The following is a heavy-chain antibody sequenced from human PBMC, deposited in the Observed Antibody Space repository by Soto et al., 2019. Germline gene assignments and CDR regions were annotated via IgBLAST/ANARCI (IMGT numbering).Heavy chain of an antibody. Sequence: APVKVSCKASGYTLTNYALSWVRQAPGQGPEWMGWINTYNGNSNYAQKFQGRVTMTTDTSTNTAYMELRSLTSDDTAVYYCARDCTGGSCFCIYWGQGTLVTVSS. CDR3: ARDCTGGSCFCIY. J-gene: IGHJ4*02. CDR2: INTYNGNS. CDR1: GYTLTNYA. D-gene: IGHD2-15*01. V-gene: IGHV1-18*01.